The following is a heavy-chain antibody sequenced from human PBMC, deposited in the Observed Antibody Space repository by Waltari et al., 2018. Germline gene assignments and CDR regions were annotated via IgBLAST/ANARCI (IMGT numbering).Heavy chain of an antibody. Sequence: EVQLLESGGGLVQPGGSLRLSCAASGFTFSSYAMSWVRQAPGKGLEWVSVIYSGGSTYYADSVKGRFTISRDNSKNTLYLQMNSLRAEDTAVYYCAKRERRGDYFDYWGQGTLVTVSS. CDR2: IYSGGST. CDR1: GFTFSSYA. V-gene: IGHV3-23*03. CDR3: AKRERRGDYFDY. D-gene: IGHD1-1*01. J-gene: IGHJ4*02.